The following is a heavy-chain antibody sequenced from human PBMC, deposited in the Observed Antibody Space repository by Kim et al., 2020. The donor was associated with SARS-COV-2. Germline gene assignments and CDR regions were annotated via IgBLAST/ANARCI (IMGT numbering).Heavy chain of an antibody. D-gene: IGHD3-22*01. CDR1: GYTFTSYA. V-gene: IGHV1-3*01. CDR3: ARAANYYDSSPSAFDP. CDR2: INAGNGNK. J-gene: IGHJ5*02. Sequence: ASVKVSCKASGYTFTSYAMHWVRQAPGQRLEWMGWINAGNGNKKYSQKFQGRVTITRDTSASTAYMELSSLRSEDTAVYYCARAANYYDSSPSAFDPWGQGTLVTVSS.